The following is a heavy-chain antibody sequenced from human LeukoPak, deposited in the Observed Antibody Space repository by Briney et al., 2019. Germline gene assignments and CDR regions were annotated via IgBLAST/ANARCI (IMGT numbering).Heavy chain of an antibody. D-gene: IGHD6-13*01. CDR1: GDSFSSTSAA. Sequence: SQTLSLTCAISGDSFSSTSAAWNWLRQSPSRGLEGLGRTYYRSKWYSDYAVSVRGRITVNPDTSTNQFSLQLNSVTPEDTAVYYCARYTSSWFFDSWGLGTLVTVSS. J-gene: IGHJ4*02. V-gene: IGHV6-1*01. CDR2: TYYRSKWYS. CDR3: ARYTSSWFFDS.